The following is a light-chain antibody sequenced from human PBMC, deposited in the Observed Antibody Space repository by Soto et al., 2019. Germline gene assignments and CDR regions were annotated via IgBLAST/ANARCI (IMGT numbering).Light chain of an antibody. Sequence: QSALTQPPSASGSPGQSVTISCTGTSSDVGGYNYVSWYQQHPGKAPKLMIYEVRQRPSGIPDRFSGSKSGNTASLTGSGLRAEDEADYYCSSYAGSNNPFVFGTGTKLTVL. CDR1: SSDVGGYNY. J-gene: IGLJ1*01. V-gene: IGLV2-8*01. CDR2: EVR. CDR3: SSYAGSNNPFV.